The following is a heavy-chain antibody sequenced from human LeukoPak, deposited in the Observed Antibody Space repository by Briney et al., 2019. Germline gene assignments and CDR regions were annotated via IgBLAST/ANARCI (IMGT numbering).Heavy chain of an antibody. CDR1: GFTFSGYS. Sequence: GGSLRLSCAASGFTFSGYSMNWVRQAPRKGLEWVSSISISRSYIYYAGSVKGRFTISRDNAKNSLYLQMNRLSAEATAVYYCARDRLGELSLYSDYWGQGTLVTVSS. V-gene: IGHV3-21*01. CDR3: ARDRLGELSLYSDY. D-gene: IGHD3-16*02. J-gene: IGHJ4*02. CDR2: ISISRSYI.